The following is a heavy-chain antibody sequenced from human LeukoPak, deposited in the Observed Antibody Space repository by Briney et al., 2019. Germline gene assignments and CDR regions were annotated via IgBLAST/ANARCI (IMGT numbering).Heavy chain of an antibody. J-gene: IGHJ5*02. CDR2: IYYSGST. CDR3: ARGYSSSWYGTNWFDP. D-gene: IGHD6-13*01. Sequence: PSETLSLTCTVSGGSISSSSYYWGWIRQPPGKGLEWIGSIYYSGSTYYNPSLKSRVTISVDTSKNQFSLKLSSVTAADTAVYYCARGYSSSWYGTNWFDPWGQGTLVTVSS. CDR1: GGSISSSSYY. V-gene: IGHV4-39*07.